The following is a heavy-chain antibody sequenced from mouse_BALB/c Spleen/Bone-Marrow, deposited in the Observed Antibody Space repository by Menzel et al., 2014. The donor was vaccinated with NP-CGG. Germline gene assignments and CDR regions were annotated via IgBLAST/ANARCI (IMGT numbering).Heavy chain of an antibody. Sequence: VQLKESGAELVKPGASVRLSCTASGFNIKDTYIHWVKQRPEQGLEWIGRIDPANGNTEYDPKFQGKATITADTSSNTAYLQLSSLTSDDTAVYYCARAYGFTSYFSYWGQGTLVTDYA. CDR2: IDPANGNT. CDR3: ARAYGFTSYFSY. V-gene: IGHV14-3*02. CDR1: GFNIKDTY. J-gene: IGHJ3*01. D-gene: IGHD1-1*01.